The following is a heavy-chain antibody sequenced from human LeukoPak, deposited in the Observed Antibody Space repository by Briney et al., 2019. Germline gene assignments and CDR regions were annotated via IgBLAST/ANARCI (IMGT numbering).Heavy chain of an antibody. Sequence: PSETLSLTCAVYGASFSDYYWSWVRQAPGKGLEWVSGISGSGDNTYYADSVKGRFTISRDNSKNTLYVQVNSLGTEDTAAYYCAKGSYYDSSGSFYFDYWGQGTLVTVSS. J-gene: IGHJ4*02. CDR2: ISGSGDNT. V-gene: IGHV3-23*01. CDR3: AKGSYYDSSGSFYFDY. CDR1: GASFSDYY. D-gene: IGHD3-22*01.